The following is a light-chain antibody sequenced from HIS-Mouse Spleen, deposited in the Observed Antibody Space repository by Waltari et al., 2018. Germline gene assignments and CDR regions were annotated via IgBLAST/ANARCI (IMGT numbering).Light chain of an antibody. CDR2: EDS. CDR1: SLPQKY. V-gene: IGLV3-10*01. Sequence: SYELTQPPSVSVSPGQTARITCSGASLPQKYAYWYQQKSGQAPVLVFYEDSKRPAGSPERFSGSSSGTMATLTISGAQVEDEADYYCYSTDSSGNHRVFGGGTKLTVL. J-gene: IGLJ2*01. CDR3: YSTDSSGNHRV.